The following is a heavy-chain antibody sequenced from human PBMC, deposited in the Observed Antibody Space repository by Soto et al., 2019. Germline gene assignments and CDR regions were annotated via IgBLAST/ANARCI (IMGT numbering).Heavy chain of an antibody. CDR3: ARGDYQYSIDY. Sequence: QLQLQESGSRLVKSSQTLSLTCTVSGDSMTSGDYSWSWIRQPPGKGLEWLGYIYRTDNTHSSPSLKSRWATSQNRAKNQFSRELTAVTAADSGVYYCARGDYQYSIDYWGQGTLVTVSS. D-gene: IGHD2-2*01. V-gene: IGHV4-30-2*01. CDR2: IYRTDNT. J-gene: IGHJ4*02. CDR1: GDSMTSGDYS.